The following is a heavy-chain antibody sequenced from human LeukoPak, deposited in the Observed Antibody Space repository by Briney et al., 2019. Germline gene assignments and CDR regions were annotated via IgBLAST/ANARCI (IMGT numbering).Heavy chain of an antibody. Sequence: PGRSLRLSCTGSGFTFGDYAMTWVRQAPGKGLEWVGFIRSQIYGGTPEYAASVKGRFTISRDDSKNSLYLQMNSLKTEDTAVYYCASLYCTGGSTCHWGQGTLVTVSS. CDR3: ASLYCTGGSTCH. D-gene: IGHD2-15*01. CDR2: IRSQIYGGTP. J-gene: IGHJ4*02. CDR1: GFTFGDYA. V-gene: IGHV3-49*04.